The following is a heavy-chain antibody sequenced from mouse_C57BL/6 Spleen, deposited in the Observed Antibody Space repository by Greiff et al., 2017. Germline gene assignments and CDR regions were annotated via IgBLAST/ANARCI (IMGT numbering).Heavy chain of an antibody. CDR1: GFTFSDYG. CDR2: ISSGSSTI. D-gene: IGHD4-1*01. CDR3: GRKLGLYFDY. J-gene: IGHJ2*01. Sequence: EVHLVESGGGLVKPGGSLKLSCAASGFTFSDYGMHWVRQAPEKGLAWVAYISSGSSTIYYADTVKGRFTISRDKSKNTLFLQMNSLRSEDTAMYYWGRKLGLYFDYWGQGTTLTVSS. V-gene: IGHV5-17*01.